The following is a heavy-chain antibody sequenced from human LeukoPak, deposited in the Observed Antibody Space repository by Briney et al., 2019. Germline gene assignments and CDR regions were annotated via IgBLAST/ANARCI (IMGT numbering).Heavy chain of an antibody. CDR3: AKSSKNL. V-gene: IGHV3-30*18. CDR2: ISSDERTT. CDR1: GFTFSNYG. Sequence: GGSLRLSCVASGFTFSNYGMHWARQAPGKGLEWVAVISSDERTTYYADSVKGRFTISRDNSKNTLYLQMNSLRAEDTAVYYCAKSSKNLWGQGTLVTVSS. J-gene: IGHJ4*02.